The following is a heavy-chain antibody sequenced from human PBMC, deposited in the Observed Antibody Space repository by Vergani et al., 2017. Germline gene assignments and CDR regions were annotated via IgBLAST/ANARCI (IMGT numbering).Heavy chain of an antibody. CDR1: GYTLTELS. D-gene: IGHD3-16*02. J-gene: IGHJ4*02. Sequence: QVQLVQSGAEVKKPGASVKVSCKVSGYTLTELSMHWVRQAPGKGLEGMGGFDPEDGETIYAQKFQGRVTMTEDTSTDTAYMELSSLRSEDTAVYYCATPIMSTFGGVIVIEGGLSNWGQGTLVTVSS. V-gene: IGHV1-24*01. CDR3: ATPIMSTFGGVIVIEGGLSN. CDR2: FDPEDGET.